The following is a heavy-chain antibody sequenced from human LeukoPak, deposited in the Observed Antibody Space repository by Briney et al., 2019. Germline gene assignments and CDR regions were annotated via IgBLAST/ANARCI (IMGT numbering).Heavy chain of an antibody. J-gene: IGHJ4*02. CDR2: IVVGNSNT. CDR1: GFTFTSSA. Sequence: SVKVSCKASGFTFTSSAVQWVRQARGQRLEWIGWIVVGNSNTNYAQKFQKRVSITRDMSTSTAYMELSSLRAEDTAVYYCAKTRPLDSSSWSHGDYWGQGTLVTVSS. V-gene: IGHV1-58*01. CDR3: AKTRPLDSSSWSHGDY. D-gene: IGHD6-13*01.